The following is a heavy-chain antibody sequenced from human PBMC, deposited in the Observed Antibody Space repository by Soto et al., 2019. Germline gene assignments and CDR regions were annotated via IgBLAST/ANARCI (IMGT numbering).Heavy chain of an antibody. V-gene: IGHV4-61*01. CDR3: ARAPRMGNYYYYGMDV. CDR1: GGSVSNKTYY. D-gene: IGHD7-27*01. Sequence: SETLSLTCSVSGGSVSNKTYYWSWIRQPPGKRLEWIGYVYYSGTTNYNPSLKSRVTISVDTSKNQFSLKLSSVTAADTAVYYCARAPRMGNYYYYGMDVWGQGTTVTVSS. J-gene: IGHJ6*02. CDR2: VYYSGTT.